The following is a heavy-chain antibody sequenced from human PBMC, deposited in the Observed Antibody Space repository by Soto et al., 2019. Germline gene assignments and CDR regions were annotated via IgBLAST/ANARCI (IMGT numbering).Heavy chain of an antibody. D-gene: IGHD3-10*01. CDR2: INHSGST. V-gene: IGHV4-34*01. CDR3: ARGRYYYGSGSSNEAPYYFDY. Sequence: QVQLQQWGAGLLKPSETLSLTCAVYGGSFSGYYWSWIRQPPGKGLEWIGEINHSGSTNYNPSLKSRVTISVDTSKNQFSLKLSSVAAADTAVYYCARGRYYYGSGSSNEAPYYFDYWGQGTLVTVSS. J-gene: IGHJ4*02. CDR1: GGSFSGYY.